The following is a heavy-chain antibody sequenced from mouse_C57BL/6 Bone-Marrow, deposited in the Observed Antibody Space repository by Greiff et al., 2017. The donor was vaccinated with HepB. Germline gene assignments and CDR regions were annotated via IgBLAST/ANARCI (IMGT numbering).Heavy chain of an antibody. J-gene: IGHJ4*01. CDR1: GYTFTSYW. V-gene: IGHV1-64*01. CDR3: PITTVVAPYYAMDY. Sequence: QVQLQQPGAELVKPGASVKLSCKASGYTFTSYWMHWVKQRPGQGLEWIGRIHPNSGSTNYNEKFKSKATLTVDKSSSTAYMQRSSLTSEDSAVYYCPITTVVAPYYAMDYWGQGTSVTVSS. D-gene: IGHD1-1*01. CDR2: IHPNSGST.